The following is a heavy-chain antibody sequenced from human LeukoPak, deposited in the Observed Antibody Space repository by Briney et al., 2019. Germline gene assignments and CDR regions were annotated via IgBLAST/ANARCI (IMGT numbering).Heavy chain of an antibody. J-gene: IGHJ6*03. Sequence: GSSVKVSCKASGGTFISYAISWVRRAPGQGLEWMGRIIPIFGTANYAQKFQGRVTITTDESTSTAYMELSSLRSEDTAVYYCARDSALIVGASPYYYYYYMDVWGKGTTVTVSS. D-gene: IGHD1-26*01. CDR1: GGTFISYA. CDR2: IIPIFGTA. CDR3: ARDSALIVGASPYYYYYYMDV. V-gene: IGHV1-69*05.